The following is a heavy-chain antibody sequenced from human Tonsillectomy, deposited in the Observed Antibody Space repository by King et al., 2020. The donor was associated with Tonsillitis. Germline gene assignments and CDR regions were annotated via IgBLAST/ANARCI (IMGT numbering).Heavy chain of an antibody. CDR2: INSDGSST. D-gene: IGHD6-19*01. CDR1: GFTFSSYW. V-gene: IGHV3-74*01. J-gene: IGHJ6*02. CDR3: AGERGADSGWFDYYYYYGMDV. Sequence: VQLVESGGGLVQPGGSLRLSCAASGFTFSSYWMHWVRQAPGKGLVWVSRINSDGSSTSYADSVKRRFTISRDNAKNTLYLQMNSLRAEDTAVYYCAGERGADSGWFDYYYYYGMDVWGQGTTVTVSS.